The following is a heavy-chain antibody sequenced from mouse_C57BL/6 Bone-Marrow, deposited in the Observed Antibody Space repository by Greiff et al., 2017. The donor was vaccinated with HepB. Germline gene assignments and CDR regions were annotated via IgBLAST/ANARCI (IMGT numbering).Heavy chain of an antibody. CDR2: ILPGSGST. Sequence: QVQLQQSGAELMKPGASVKLSCKATGYTFTGYWIEWVKQRPGHGLEWIGEILPGSGSTNYNEKFKGKATLTVDTSSSTAYMQLSSLTSEDSAVYYCARKLITTVVVPFDYWGQGTTLTVSS. J-gene: IGHJ2*01. D-gene: IGHD1-1*01. CDR1: GYTFTGYW. CDR3: ARKLITTVVVPFDY. V-gene: IGHV1-9*01.